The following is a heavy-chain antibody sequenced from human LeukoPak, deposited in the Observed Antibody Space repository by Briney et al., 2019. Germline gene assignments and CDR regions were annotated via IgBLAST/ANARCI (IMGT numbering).Heavy chain of an antibody. Sequence: ASVQVSCKTSGYTFTRYYMHWVRQAPGQGLESMGTINPSGGRTSYAQNFQGRVTMTRDTSTSTLYMELSSLRSEDTAVYYCARDLGQTSQFDYWGQGTLVTVSS. J-gene: IGHJ4*02. CDR1: GYTFTRYY. D-gene: IGHD2-2*01. CDR2: INPSGGRT. V-gene: IGHV1-46*01. CDR3: ARDLGQTSQFDY.